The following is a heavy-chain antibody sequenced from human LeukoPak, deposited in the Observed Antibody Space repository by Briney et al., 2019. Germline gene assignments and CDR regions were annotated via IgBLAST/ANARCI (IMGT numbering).Heavy chain of an antibody. CDR3: ARVSNYYDGSGYYVNSFDP. J-gene: IGHJ5*02. CDR1: GGSISSYY. V-gene: IGHV4-59*01. D-gene: IGHD3-22*01. Sequence: PSETLSLTCTVSGGSISSYYWSWIRQPPGKGLEWIGYIYYSGSTKYNPSLKSRVTISVDTSKNQFSLKLSSVTAADTSVYYCARVSNYYDGSGYYVNSFDPWGQGTLVTVPS. CDR2: IYYSGST.